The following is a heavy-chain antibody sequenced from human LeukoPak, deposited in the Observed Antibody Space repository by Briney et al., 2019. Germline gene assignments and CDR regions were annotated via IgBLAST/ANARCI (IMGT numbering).Heavy chain of an antibody. CDR1: GGSVSSYY. CDR2: SYYSGST. Sequence: PSETLSLTCTVSGGSVSSYYWSWIRQPPGKGLEWVGYSYYSGSTNYNPSLKSRVTISVDTSKNQFSLKLSSVTAADTAVYYCARATYDSSGYYSYYFDYWGQGTLVTVSS. J-gene: IGHJ4*02. CDR3: ARATYDSSGYYSYYFDY. V-gene: IGHV4-59*02. D-gene: IGHD3-22*01.